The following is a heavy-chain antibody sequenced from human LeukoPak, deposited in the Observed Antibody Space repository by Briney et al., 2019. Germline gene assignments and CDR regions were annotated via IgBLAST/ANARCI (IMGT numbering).Heavy chain of an antibody. CDR1: GYTFTGYY. Sequence: ASVKVSCKASGYTFTGYYVHWVRQAPGQGPEWMGWINPHSGATNYAQKFQGRVTMTRDTSISTAFMELSSLRSDDTAMYYCSRDLLMYYSGSGESTWGQGTQVTVSS. D-gene: IGHD3-10*01. CDR3: SRDLLMYYSGSGEST. V-gene: IGHV1-2*02. J-gene: IGHJ5*02. CDR2: INPHSGAT.